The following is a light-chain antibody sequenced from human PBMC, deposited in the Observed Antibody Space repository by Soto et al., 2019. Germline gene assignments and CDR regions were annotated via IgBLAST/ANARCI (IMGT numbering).Light chain of an antibody. CDR1: SGYSNYK. CDR2: VGTGGIVG. Sequence: QPVLTQPPSASASLGASVTLTCTLSSGYSNYKVDWYQQRPGKGPRFVRRVGTGGIVGSKGDGIPDRFSGSSSGAERYLTISSLQSEDEADYYCQTWGTGIRVFGGGTKLTVL. J-gene: IGLJ2*01. V-gene: IGLV9-49*01. CDR3: QTWGTGIRV.